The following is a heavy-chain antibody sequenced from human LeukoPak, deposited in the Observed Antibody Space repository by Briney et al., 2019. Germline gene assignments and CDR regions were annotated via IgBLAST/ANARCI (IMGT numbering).Heavy chain of an antibody. D-gene: IGHD3-3*01. CDR1: GYTFTGYY. J-gene: IGHJ5*02. Sequence: GASVKVSCKASGYTFTGYYMHWARQAPGQGLEWMGWINPNSGGTNYAQKFQGRVTMTRDTSISTAYMELSRLRSDDTAVYYCARDCSYDFWSGCNWFDPWGQGTLVTVSS. CDR2: INPNSGGT. CDR3: ARDCSYDFWSGCNWFDP. V-gene: IGHV1-2*02.